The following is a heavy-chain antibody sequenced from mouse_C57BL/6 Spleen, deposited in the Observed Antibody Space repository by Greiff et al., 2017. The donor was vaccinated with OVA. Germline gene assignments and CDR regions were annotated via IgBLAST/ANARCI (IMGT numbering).Heavy chain of an antibody. CDR2: ISSGSSTI. D-gene: IGHD1-1*01. CDR3: ARTGSSYRAMDY. CDR1: GFTFSDYG. Sequence: DVKLVESGGGLVKPGGSLKLSCAASGFTFSDYGMHWVRQAPEKGLEWVAYISSGSSTIYYADTVKGRFTISRDNAKNTLFLQMTSLRSEDTAMYYCARTGSSYRAMDYWGQGTSVTVSS. J-gene: IGHJ4*01. V-gene: IGHV5-17*01.